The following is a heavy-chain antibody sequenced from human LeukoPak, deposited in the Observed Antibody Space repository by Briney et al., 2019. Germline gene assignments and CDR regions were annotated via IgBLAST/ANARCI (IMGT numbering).Heavy chain of an antibody. CDR1: GGSISSYY. Sequence: SETLSLTCTVSGGSISSYYWSWIRQPAGKGLEWIGRIYTSGSTNYNPSLKSRVTMSVDTSKNQFSLKLSSVTAADTAVYYCARATYYYDSSGYSLNRFDPWGQGTLVTVSS. CDR3: ARATYYYDSSGYSLNRFDP. CDR2: IYTSGST. V-gene: IGHV4-4*07. D-gene: IGHD3-22*01. J-gene: IGHJ5*02.